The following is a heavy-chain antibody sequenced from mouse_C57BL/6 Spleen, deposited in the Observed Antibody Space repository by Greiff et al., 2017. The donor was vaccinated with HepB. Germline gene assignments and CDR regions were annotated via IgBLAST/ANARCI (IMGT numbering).Heavy chain of an antibody. CDR3: TTGLYYYGSGGFAY. J-gene: IGHJ3*01. CDR2: IDPEDGDT. V-gene: IGHV14-1*01. CDR1: GFNIKDYY. D-gene: IGHD1-1*01. Sequence: VQLQQSGAELVRPGASVKLSCTASGFNIKDYYMHWVKQTPEQGLEWIGRIDPEDGDTEYAPKFQGKATMTADTATNTAYLQLSSLTSEDTAVYYCTTGLYYYGSGGFAYWGQGTLVTVAA.